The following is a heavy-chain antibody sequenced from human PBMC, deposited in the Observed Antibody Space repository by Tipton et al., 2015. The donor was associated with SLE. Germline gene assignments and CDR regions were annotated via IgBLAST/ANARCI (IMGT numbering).Heavy chain of an antibody. J-gene: IGHJ4*02. D-gene: IGHD6-6*01. CDR3: ARLGVFRPY. V-gene: IGHV4-59*01. CDR2: IYYRGTT. CDR1: GGSLTNYY. Sequence: TLSLTCSVSGGSLTNYYWNWIRQPPGKGLEWLGYIYYRGTTYYNPSLKSRVTMSVDTSKNQFSLRLTSVTAADTAIYYCARLGVFRPYWGQGVQVTVSS.